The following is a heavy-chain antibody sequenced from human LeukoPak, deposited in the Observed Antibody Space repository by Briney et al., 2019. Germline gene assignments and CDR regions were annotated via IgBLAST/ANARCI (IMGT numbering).Heavy chain of an antibody. J-gene: IGHJ6*03. CDR3: ARGSDGDYGGYYYYYMDV. V-gene: IGHV1-8*03. D-gene: IGHD4-17*01. CDR2: MNPNSGNR. Sequence: ASVKVSCKASGYTFTNYDINWVRQATGQGLEWMGWMNPNSGNRGYAQKFQGRVTFTRNTSMSTAYMELSSLRSVDTAVYYCARGSDGDYGGYYYYYMDVWGEGTTVTVSS. CDR1: GYTFTNYD.